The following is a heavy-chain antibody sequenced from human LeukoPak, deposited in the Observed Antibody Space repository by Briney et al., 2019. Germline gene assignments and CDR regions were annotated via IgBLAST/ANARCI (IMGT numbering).Heavy chain of an antibody. J-gene: IGHJ4*02. D-gene: IGHD5-18*01. V-gene: IGHV1-46*02. CDR1: GYTFNSYG. Sequence: ASVKVSCKSSGYTFNSYGITWVRQAPGQGLEWMGIINPSGGSTSYAQKFQGRVTMTRDMSTSTVYMELSSLRSEDTAVYYCARDPGDTAMAFDYWGQGTLVTVSS. CDR3: ARDPGDTAMAFDY. CDR2: INPSGGST.